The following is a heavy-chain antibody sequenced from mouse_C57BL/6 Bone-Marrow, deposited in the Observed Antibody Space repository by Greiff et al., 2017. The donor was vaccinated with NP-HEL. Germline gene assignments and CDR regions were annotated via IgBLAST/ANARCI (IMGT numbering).Heavy chain of an antibody. Sequence: EVKLQESGAELVRPGASVKLSCTASGFNIKDDYMHWVKQRPEQGLEWIGWIDPENGDTEYASKFQGKATITADTSSNTAYLQLSSLTSEDTAVYYCTAEGYYYGLAYWGQGALVTVSA. CDR2: IDPENGDT. J-gene: IGHJ3*01. D-gene: IGHD1-1*01. CDR3: TAEGYYYGLAY. V-gene: IGHV14-4*01. CDR1: GFNIKDDY.